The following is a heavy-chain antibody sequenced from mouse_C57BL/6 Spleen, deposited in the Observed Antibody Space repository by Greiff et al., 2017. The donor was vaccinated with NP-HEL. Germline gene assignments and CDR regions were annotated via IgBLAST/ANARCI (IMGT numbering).Heavy chain of an antibody. CDR1: GYAFSSYW. CDR2: IYPGDGDT. J-gene: IGHJ2*01. Sequence: VQLQQSGAELVKPGASVKISCKASGYAFSSYWMNWVKQRPGKGLEWIGQIYPGDGDTTYNGKFKGKATLTADQSSSTAYMQLSSLTSEDSAVYFCARELPYYFDYWGQGTTLTVSS. CDR3: ARELPYYFDY. V-gene: IGHV1-80*01.